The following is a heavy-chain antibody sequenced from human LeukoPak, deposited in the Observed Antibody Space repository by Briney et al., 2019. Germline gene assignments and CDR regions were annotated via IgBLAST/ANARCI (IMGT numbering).Heavy chain of an antibody. CDR2: INPNSGGT. D-gene: IGHD3-10*01. CDR3: ARDAPTSAMVRGVIYNWFDP. Sequence: WASVKVSCKASGYTFTGYYMHWVRQAPGQGLEWMGWINPNSGGTNYAQKFQGRVTMTRDTSISTAYMELSRLRSDDTAVYYCARDAPTSAMVRGVIYNWFDPWGQGTLVTVSS. V-gene: IGHV1-2*02. CDR1: GYTFTGYY. J-gene: IGHJ5*02.